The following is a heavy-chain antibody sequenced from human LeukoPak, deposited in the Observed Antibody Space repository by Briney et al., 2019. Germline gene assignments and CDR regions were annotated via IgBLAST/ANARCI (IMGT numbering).Heavy chain of an antibody. V-gene: IGHV4-39*07. D-gene: IGHD3-16*02. CDR2: IYYSGST. CDR3: ARIDDYVWGSYRYNGWFDP. CDR1: GGSISSSSYY. Sequence: SETLSLTCTVPGGSISSSSYYWGWIRQPPGKGLEWTGSIYYSGSTYYNPSLKSRVTISVDTSKNQFSLKLSSVTAADTAVYYCARIDDYVWGSYRYNGWFDPWGQGTLVTVSS. J-gene: IGHJ5*02.